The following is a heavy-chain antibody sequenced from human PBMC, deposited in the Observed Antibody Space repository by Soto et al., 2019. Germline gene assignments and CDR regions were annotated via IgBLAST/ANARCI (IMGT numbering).Heavy chain of an antibody. CDR1: GFTFSSYS. CDR2: IRSSSSYI. V-gene: IGHV3-21*01. D-gene: IGHD4-17*01. CDR3: ASGTVTYYYFDY. Sequence: PGGSLRLSCAASGFTFSSYSMNWVRQAPGKGLEWVSSIRSSSSYIYYADSVKGRFTISRDNAKNSLYLQMNSLRAEDTAVYYCASGTVTYYYFDYWGQGTLVTVSS. J-gene: IGHJ4*02.